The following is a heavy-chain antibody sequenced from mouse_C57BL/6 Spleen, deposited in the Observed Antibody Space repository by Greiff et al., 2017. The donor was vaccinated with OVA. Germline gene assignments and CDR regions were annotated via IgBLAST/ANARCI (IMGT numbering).Heavy chain of an antibody. CDR2: IDPSDSYT. CDR1: GYTFTSYW. D-gene: IGHD1-1*01. CDR3: ARGGITTVVATGAMDY. Sequence: VQLQQPGAELVMPGASVKLSCKASGYTFTSYWMHWVKQRPGQGLEWIGEIDPSDSYTNYNQKFKGKSTLTVDKSSSTAYMQLSSLTSEDRALYYWARGGITTVVATGAMDYWGQGTSVTVSS. J-gene: IGHJ4*01. V-gene: IGHV1-69*01.